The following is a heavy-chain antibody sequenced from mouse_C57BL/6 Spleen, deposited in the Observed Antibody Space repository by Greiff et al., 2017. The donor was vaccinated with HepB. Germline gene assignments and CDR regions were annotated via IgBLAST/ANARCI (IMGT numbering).Heavy chain of an antibody. CDR2: IYPGDGDT. D-gene: IGHD1-1*01. CDR1: GYAFSSSW. V-gene: IGHV1-82*01. J-gene: IGHJ1*03. CDR3: ARVTTVVATPFDV. Sequence: QVQLQQSGPELVKPGASVKISCKASGYAFSSSWMNWVKQRPGKGLEWIGRIYPGDGDTNYNGKFKGKATLTADKSSSTAYMQLSSLTSEDSAVYFCARVTTVVATPFDVWGTGTTVTVSS.